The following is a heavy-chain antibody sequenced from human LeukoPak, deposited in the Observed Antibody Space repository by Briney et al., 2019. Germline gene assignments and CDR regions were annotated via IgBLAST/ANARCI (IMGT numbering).Heavy chain of an antibody. J-gene: IGHJ5*02. Sequence: SVKVSCKASGGTFSSYAISWVRQAPGQGLEWMGRIIPIFGTANYAQKFQGRVTITTDESTSTAYMELSSLRAEDTAVYYCARDSGYSYGFNWFDPWGQGPLVTVSS. CDR3: ARDSGYSYGFNWFDP. V-gene: IGHV1-69*05. D-gene: IGHD5-18*01. CDR1: GGTFSSYA. CDR2: IIPIFGTA.